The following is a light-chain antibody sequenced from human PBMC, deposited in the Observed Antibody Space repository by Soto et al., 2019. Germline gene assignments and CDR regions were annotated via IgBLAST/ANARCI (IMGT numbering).Light chain of an antibody. J-gene: IGLJ3*02. Sequence: SYELTQPPSVSVSPGQTARIACSGDALPKQYAYWYQQKPGQAPVLLIYKDKERPSGIPERFSGSSSGTTVTLTIGGVQAEDEADYHCQSSDRGDTYWVFGGGTKVTVL. V-gene: IGLV3-25*02. CDR2: KDK. CDR1: ALPKQY. CDR3: QSSDRGDTYWV.